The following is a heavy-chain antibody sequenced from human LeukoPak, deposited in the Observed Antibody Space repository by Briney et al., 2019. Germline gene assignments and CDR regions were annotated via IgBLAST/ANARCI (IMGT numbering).Heavy chain of an antibody. CDR3: AREWQGGIAAAGTRIEGDY. CDR1: GLTVSNNY. Sequence: GGSLRLSCAASGLTVSNNYMNWVRQAPGKGLEWVANIKQDGSEKNYVDSVKGRFTISRDNAENSLFLQMNSLRVEDTAVYYCAREWQGGIAAAGTRIEGDYWGQGTLVAVSS. D-gene: IGHD6-13*01. CDR2: IKQDGSEK. V-gene: IGHV3-7*01. J-gene: IGHJ4*02.